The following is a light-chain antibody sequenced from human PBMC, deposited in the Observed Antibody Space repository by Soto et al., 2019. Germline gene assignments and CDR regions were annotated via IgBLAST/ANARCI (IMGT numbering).Light chain of an antibody. CDR3: TSYTSSSTMV. V-gene: IGLV2-14*01. J-gene: IGLJ3*02. CDR2: DVT. CDR1: NSDVGGYNF. Sequence: QSALTQPAPVSGSPGQSITMSCTGTNSDVGGYNFVSWYQQHPDTAPKLIIYDVTNRPSGVSDRFSGSKSGNTASLTISGLQAEDEADYYCTSYTSSSTMVFGGGTKLTVL.